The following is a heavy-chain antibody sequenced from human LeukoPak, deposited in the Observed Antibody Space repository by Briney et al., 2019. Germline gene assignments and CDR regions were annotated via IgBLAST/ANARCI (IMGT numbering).Heavy chain of an antibody. CDR3: ARGHRTDYYDSSGPHDY. V-gene: IGHV1-69*05. CDR1: GGTFSSYA. D-gene: IGHD3-22*01. CDR2: IIPIFGTA. J-gene: IGHJ4*02. Sequence: ASVKVSCKASGGTFSSYAISWVRQAPGQGLEWMGGIIPIFGTANYAQKFQGRVTMTRNTSISTAYMELSSLRSEDTAVYYCARGHRTDYYDSSGPHDYWGQGTLVTVSS.